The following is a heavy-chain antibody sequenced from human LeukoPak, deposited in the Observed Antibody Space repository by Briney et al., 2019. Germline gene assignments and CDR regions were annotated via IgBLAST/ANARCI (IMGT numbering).Heavy chain of an antibody. CDR2: ISGSGGIT. CDR1: RFTFSSYA. J-gene: IGHJ4*02. D-gene: IGHD6-13*01. V-gene: IGHV3-23*01. CDR3: AKEGYSSSWNADFDY. Sequence: GGSLRLSCAASRFTFSSYAMSWVRQAPGKGLEWVSAISGSGGITYYADSVKGRFTISRDNSKNTLYLQMNSLRAGDTAVYYCAKEGYSSSWNADFDYWGQGTLVIVSS.